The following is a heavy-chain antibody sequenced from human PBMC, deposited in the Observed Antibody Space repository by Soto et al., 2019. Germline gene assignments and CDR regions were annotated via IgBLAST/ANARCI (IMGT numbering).Heavy chain of an antibody. CDR2: IYYSGST. V-gene: IGHV4-59*08. D-gene: IGHD3-9*01. Sequence: SESLSLTCTVSGGSISSYYWSWIRQPPGKGLEWIGYIYYSGSTYYNPSLESRVTISVDTSKNQFSLKLMSLSAADTAVYYCGRLEGLATISYYFDYWGQGALVTVS. J-gene: IGHJ4*02. CDR3: GRLEGLATISYYFDY. CDR1: GGSISSYY.